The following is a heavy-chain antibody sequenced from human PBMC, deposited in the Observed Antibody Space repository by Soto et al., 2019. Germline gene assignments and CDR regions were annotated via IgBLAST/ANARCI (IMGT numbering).Heavy chain of an antibody. Sequence: QVQLVQSGAEVKKPGVSVKVSCKTSGYTFTRYSISWVRQAPGQGLEWMGWISAYNGDTNYAQNLQGRVTMTTDASTSTAYMELRSLRSDDTAMYYCARDHAGSGWFRFDYWGQGTLVTVSS. D-gene: IGHD6-19*01. J-gene: IGHJ4*02. CDR1: GYTFTRYS. V-gene: IGHV1-18*01. CDR3: ARDHAGSGWFRFDY. CDR2: ISAYNGDT.